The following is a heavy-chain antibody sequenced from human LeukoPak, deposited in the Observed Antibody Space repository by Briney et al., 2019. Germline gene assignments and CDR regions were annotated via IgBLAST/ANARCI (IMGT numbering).Heavy chain of an antibody. CDR3: ARTPGYSSGWYLGY. D-gene: IGHD6-19*01. V-gene: IGHV1-69*13. Sequence: SVNVSCKASGGTFSSYAISWVRQATGQGLEWMGGIIPIFGTANYAQKFQGRVTITADESTSTAYMELSSLRSEDTAVYYCARTPGYSSGWYLGYWGQGTLVTVSS. CDR2: IIPIFGTA. CDR1: GGTFSSYA. J-gene: IGHJ4*02.